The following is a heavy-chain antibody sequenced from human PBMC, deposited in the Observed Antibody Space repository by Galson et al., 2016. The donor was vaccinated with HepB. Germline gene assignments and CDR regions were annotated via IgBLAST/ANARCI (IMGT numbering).Heavy chain of an antibody. CDR3: AKEIYLWLVFPLDF. CDR1: GFSVSGKY. J-gene: IGHJ4*02. D-gene: IGHD6-19*01. Sequence: SLRLSCAASGFSVSGKYMSWARQAPEKGLEWVSAIFSGDATYYRDSVKGRFTISRDKCTNTLCLQMNSLGFKDTPVYSRAKEIYLWLVFPLDFWGQGTLVTVSS. CDR2: IFSGDAT. V-gene: IGHV3-53*05.